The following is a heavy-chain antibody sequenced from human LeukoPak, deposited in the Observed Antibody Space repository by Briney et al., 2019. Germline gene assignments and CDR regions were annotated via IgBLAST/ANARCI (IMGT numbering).Heavy chain of an antibody. V-gene: IGHV3-33*01. CDR3: ATDSLGYSYGQTYFDY. J-gene: IGHJ4*02. CDR2: MWYDGSNK. CDR1: GFTFSSYG. Sequence: GGSLRLSCAASGFTFSSYGMHWVRQAPGKGLEWVAVMWYDGSNKYYADSVKGRFTISRDNSKNTLYLQMDSLRAEDTAVYYCATDSLGYSYGQTYFDYWGQGTLVTVSS. D-gene: IGHD5-18*01.